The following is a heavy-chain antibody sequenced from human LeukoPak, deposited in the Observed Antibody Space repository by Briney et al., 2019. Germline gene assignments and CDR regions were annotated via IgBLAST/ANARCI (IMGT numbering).Heavy chain of an antibody. Sequence: SVKVSCKASGFTFTSSAMQWVRQARGQRLEWIGWIVVGSGNTNYAQKFQERVTITRDMYTSTAYMELSSLRSEDKAVYYCAADPRYSGSALDYYGLAVWGQGTTVTVSS. V-gene: IGHV1-58*02. CDR3: AADPRYSGSALDYYGLAV. CDR2: IVVGSGNT. D-gene: IGHD1-26*01. CDR1: GFTFTSSA. J-gene: IGHJ6*02.